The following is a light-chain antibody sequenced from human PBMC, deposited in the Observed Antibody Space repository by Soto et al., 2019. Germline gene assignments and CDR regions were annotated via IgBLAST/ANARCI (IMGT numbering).Light chain of an antibody. V-gene: IGKV3-20*01. Sequence: EIVLTQSPGTLSLSPGERATLSCRASQSVSSSYLAWYQQKPGQAPRLLIYGASSRATGIQDRFSGSGSGTDCTLTISRLEPEDFAVYYCQQYGSSPYTFGQGTKLEIK. CDR2: GAS. J-gene: IGKJ2*01. CDR1: QSVSSSY. CDR3: QQYGSSPYT.